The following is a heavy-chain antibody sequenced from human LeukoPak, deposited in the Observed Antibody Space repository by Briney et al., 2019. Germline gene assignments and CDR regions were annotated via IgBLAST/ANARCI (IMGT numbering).Heavy chain of an antibody. CDR2: IKQDGSEK. CDR3: AKDFGSAYYDGDFDY. Sequence: GGSLRLSCAASGFTFSSYWMSWVRQAPGKGLEWVANIKQDGSEKYYVDSVKGRFTISRDNAKNSLYLQMNSLRAGDTALYYCAKDFGSAYYDGDFDYWGQGTLVTVSS. CDR1: GFTFSSYW. J-gene: IGHJ4*02. D-gene: IGHD3-22*01. V-gene: IGHV3-7*03.